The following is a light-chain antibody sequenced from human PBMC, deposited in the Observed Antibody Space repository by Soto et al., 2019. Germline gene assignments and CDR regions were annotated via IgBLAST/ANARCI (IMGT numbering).Light chain of an antibody. Sequence: DIVLTQSPGTLSLSPGERATLSCRASQSVSSSLAWYQQRPGQAPRLLIYDTSTRAAGISARFSGSGSGTDFTLTISRLEPEDFAVYYCQQYGSSPPWTFGQGTKVDIK. CDR2: DTS. CDR1: QSVSSS. J-gene: IGKJ1*01. V-gene: IGKV3-20*01. CDR3: QQYGSSPPWT.